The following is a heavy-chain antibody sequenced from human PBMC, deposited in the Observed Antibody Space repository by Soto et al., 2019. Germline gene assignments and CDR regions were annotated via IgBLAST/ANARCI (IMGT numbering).Heavy chain of an antibody. CDR3: ARGLYAFDI. CDR1: GYTFTRSG. D-gene: IGHD2-2*01. V-gene: IGHV1-69*13. J-gene: IGHJ3*02. Sequence: ASVKVSCKASGYTFTRSGISWVRQAPGQGLEWMGGIIPIFGTANYTQKFQGRVTITADESTSTAYMELSSLRSEDTAVYYCARGLYAFDIWGHGTMVTVSS. CDR2: IIPIFGTA.